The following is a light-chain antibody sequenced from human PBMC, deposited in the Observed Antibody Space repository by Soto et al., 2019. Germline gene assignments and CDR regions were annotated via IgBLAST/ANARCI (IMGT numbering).Light chain of an antibody. CDR1: QSIRGS. CDR2: AAF. CDR3: QQSYSTLT. J-gene: IGKJ5*01. V-gene: IGKV1-39*01. Sequence: DIHMTQSASSLSASVGYRFTIACRASQSIRGSLNWYQQKPGKAPKLLIYAAFSLQSGVPSRLSGSGSGTDFTLTISSLQPEDFATYYCQQSYSTLTFGQGTRLEIK.